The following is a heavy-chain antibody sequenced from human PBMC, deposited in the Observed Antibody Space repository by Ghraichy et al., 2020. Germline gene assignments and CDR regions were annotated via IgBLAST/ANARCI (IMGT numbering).Heavy chain of an antibody. Sequence: GGSLRLSCAASGFTFSSYAMSWVRQAPGKGLEWVAAISGSNNIIHYADSVMGRFTISRDNSKNTLSLHMNSLRAEDTAVYYCAKCYSTAFYYDNSGFDHWGQGTLVAVSS. CDR2: ISGSNNII. V-gene: IGHV3-23*01. CDR3: AKCYSTAFYYDNSGFDH. J-gene: IGHJ4*02. D-gene: IGHD3-22*01. CDR1: GFTFSSYA.